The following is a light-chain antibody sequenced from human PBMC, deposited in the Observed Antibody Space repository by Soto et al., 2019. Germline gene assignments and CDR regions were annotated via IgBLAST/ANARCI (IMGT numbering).Light chain of an antibody. CDR2: GAS. CDR3: HQYGSSPRT. CDR1: QNVVRTY. J-gene: IGKJ1*01. V-gene: IGKV3-20*01. Sequence: EIVLTQSPGTLSLSPGERATLSCRASQNVVRTYLAWFQQKPGQAPRLLIYGASSRATGIPDRFSGSGSGTDFTLTITRLEPEDSAVYYCHQYGSSPRTFGQGTKVDTK.